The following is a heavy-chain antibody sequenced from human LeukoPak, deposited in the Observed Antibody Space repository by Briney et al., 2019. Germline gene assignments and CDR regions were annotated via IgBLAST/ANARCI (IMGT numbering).Heavy chain of an antibody. Sequence: PGGSLRLSCAPSGFTFSNAWMSWVRQAPGKGLEWVGRIKSKTDGGTTDYAAPVKGRFTISRDDSKNTLYLQMNSLKTEDTAVYCCTTEYYYDSSGLFDYWGRGTLVTVSS. D-gene: IGHD3-22*01. V-gene: IGHV3-15*01. J-gene: IGHJ4*02. CDR1: GFTFSNAW. CDR2: IKSKTDGGTT. CDR3: TTEYYYDSSGLFDY.